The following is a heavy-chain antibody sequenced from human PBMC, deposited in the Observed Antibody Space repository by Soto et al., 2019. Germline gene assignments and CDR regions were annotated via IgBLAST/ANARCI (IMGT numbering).Heavy chain of an antibody. CDR3: ARGQLLWFGELKYYYGMDV. D-gene: IGHD3-10*01. Sequence: QVQLQQWGAGLLKPSETLSLTCAVYGGSFSGYYWSWIRQPPGKGLEWIGEINHSGSTNYNPSLKSRVTISVDTSKNQFSLKLISVTAADTAVYYCARGQLLWFGELKYYYGMDVWGQGTTVTVSS. V-gene: IGHV4-34*01. CDR1: GGSFSGYY. J-gene: IGHJ6*02. CDR2: INHSGST.